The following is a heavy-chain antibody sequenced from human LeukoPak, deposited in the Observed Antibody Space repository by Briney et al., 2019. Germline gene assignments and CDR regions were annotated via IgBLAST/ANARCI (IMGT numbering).Heavy chain of an antibody. V-gene: IGHV3-23*01. CDR2: ISGSGGST. CDR3: AKAFGAYCGGDCFPDY. D-gene: IGHD2-21*02. CDR1: GFTFSSYS. J-gene: IGHJ4*02. Sequence: GGSLRLSCAASGFTFSSYSMNWVRQAPGKGLEWVSAISGSGGSTYYADSVKGRFTISRDNSKNTLYLQMNSLRAEDTAVYYCAKAFGAYCGGDCFPDYWGQGTLVTVSS.